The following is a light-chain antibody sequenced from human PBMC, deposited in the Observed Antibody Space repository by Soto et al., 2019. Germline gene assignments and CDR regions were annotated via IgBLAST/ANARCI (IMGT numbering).Light chain of an antibody. J-gene: IGKJ1*01. CDR1: QNINKR. V-gene: IGKV1-5*01. CDR2: DAS. Sequence: DIQMTQSPFTLSASVGDRVTITCRASQNINKRLAWHQQKPGKAPKVLIYDASNLKSGVPSRFSGSGSGTEFILTISSLQPDDFATYYCQQYYDYPWTFGQGTKIETK. CDR3: QQYYDYPWT.